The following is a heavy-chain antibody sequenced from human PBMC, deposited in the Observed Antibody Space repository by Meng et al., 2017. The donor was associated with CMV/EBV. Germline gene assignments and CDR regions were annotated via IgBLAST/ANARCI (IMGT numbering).Heavy chain of an antibody. J-gene: IGHJ4*02. Sequence: SVNVSCKASGGTFSSYAISWVRQAPGQGLEWMGGIIPIFGTANYAQKFQGRVTITTDESTSTAYMELSSLRSEDTAVYYCARAYRDGYNFGFDYWGQGTLVTVSS. CDR2: IIPIFGTA. D-gene: IGHD5-24*01. CDR3: ARAYRDGYNFGFDY. V-gene: IGHV1-69*05. CDR1: GGTFSSYA.